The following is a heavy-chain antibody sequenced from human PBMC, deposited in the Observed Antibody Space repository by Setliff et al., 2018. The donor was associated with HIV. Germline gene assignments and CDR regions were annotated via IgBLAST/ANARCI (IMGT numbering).Heavy chain of an antibody. CDR1: GYIFTDYY. CDR3: ARGGLY. Sequence: ASVKVSCKASGYIFTDYYIHWVRQAPGQGLEWMGWSNPNTGGTKYAQKFQGRVTMTMDTSTTTAYMELSRLKSDDTAVYYCARGGLYWGQGTLVTVSS. D-gene: IGHD3-10*01. CDR2: SNPNTGGT. J-gene: IGHJ4*02. V-gene: IGHV1-2*02.